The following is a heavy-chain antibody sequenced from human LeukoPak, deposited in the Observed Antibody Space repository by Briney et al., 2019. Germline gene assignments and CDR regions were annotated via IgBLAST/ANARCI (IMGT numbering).Heavy chain of an antibody. Sequence: PSETLSLTCTVSGDSISTYYWSWIRQPPGKGLEWIGSIYHSGRIFYNPSLKSRVTISVDTSKNQFSLKLTSVTAADTAAYYCARHQADYDSSGFLLDYWGQGTLVTVSS. J-gene: IGHJ4*02. D-gene: IGHD3-22*01. V-gene: IGHV4-38-2*02. CDR3: ARHQADYDSSGFLLDY. CDR2: IYHSGRI. CDR1: GDSISTYY.